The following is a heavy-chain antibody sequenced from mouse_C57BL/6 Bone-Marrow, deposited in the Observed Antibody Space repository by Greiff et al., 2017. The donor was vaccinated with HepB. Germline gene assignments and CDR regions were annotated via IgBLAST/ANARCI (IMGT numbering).Heavy chain of an antibody. CDR3: AIITTVVPIFDY. D-gene: IGHD1-1*01. J-gene: IGHJ2*01. CDR1: GYAFSSSW. Sequence: VQLQQSGPELVKPGASVKISCKASGYAFSSSWMNWVKQRPGKGLEWIGRIYPGDGDTNYNGKFKGKATLTADKSSSTAYMQLSSLTSEDSAVYFCAIITTVVPIFDYWGQGTTLTVSS. V-gene: IGHV1-82*01. CDR2: IYPGDGDT.